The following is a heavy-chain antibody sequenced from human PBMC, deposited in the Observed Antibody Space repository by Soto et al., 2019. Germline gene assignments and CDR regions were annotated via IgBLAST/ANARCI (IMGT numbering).Heavy chain of an antibody. CDR3: ERLSGSYHMDY. V-gene: IGHV3-30*04. D-gene: IGHD1-26*01. Sequence: GGSLRLSCAASGFTFSSYGIHWVRQAPGKGLQWVALISYDVSEKYYADSVKGRFTISRDNSRNILYLQMNSLRGEDTAVYYCERLSGSYHMDYWGPGTMVTVSS. J-gene: IGHJ4*02. CDR1: GFTFSSYG. CDR2: ISYDVSEK.